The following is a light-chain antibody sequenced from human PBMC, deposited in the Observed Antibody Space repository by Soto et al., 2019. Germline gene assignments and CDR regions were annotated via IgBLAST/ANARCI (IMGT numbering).Light chain of an antibody. J-gene: IGLJ1*01. CDR3: SSFAATTPYV. CDR1: SSDVGAYNH. CDR2: EVS. V-gene: IGLV2-8*01. Sequence: QSVLTQPPSASGSPGQSVTISCTGTSSDVGAYNHVSWYQQYPGKAPKLIIYEVSKRPSGVPDRFSGSKSGNTASLTVSGLQAEDEADYHCSSFAATTPYVFGTGTKVTVL.